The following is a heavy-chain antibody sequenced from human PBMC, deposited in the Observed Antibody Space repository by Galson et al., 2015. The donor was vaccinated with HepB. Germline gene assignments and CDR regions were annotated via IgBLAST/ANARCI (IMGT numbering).Heavy chain of an antibody. CDR3: AKDMEWLVPIYHFDY. Sequence: SLRLSCAASGFTVITNYMSWVRQAPGEGLEWVSIIYSGGYRSYADSVKGRFTISRDNSKNTLYLQMNSLRAEDTAVYYCAKDMEWLVPIYHFDYWGQGTLVTVSS. CDR1: GFTVITNY. CDR2: IYSGGYR. J-gene: IGHJ4*02. V-gene: IGHV3-53*01. D-gene: IGHD6-19*01.